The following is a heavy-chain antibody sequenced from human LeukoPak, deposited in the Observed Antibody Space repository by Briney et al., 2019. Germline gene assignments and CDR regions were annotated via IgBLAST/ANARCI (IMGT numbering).Heavy chain of an antibody. CDR3: AKDSIGSSGWSGLWLDSEYFQH. CDR2: ISGSGGST. CDR1: GFTFSSYA. D-gene: IGHD6-19*01. V-gene: IGHV3-23*01. Sequence: GGSLRLSCAASGFTFSSYAMGWVRQAPGKGLEWVSAISGSGGSTYYADSVKGRFTISRDNSKNTLYLQMNSLRAEDTAVYYCAKDSIGSSGWSGLWLDSEYFQHWGQGTLVTVSS. J-gene: IGHJ1*01.